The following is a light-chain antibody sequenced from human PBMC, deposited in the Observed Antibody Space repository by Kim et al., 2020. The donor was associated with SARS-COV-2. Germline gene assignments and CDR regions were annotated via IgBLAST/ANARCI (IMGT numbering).Light chain of an antibody. J-gene: IGLJ3*02. V-gene: IGLV3-19*01. Sequence: SSELTQDPAVSVALGQTVRITCQGDSLRSYYASWYQQKPGQAPVLVIYGKNNRPSGIPDRFSGSSSGNTASLTITGAQAEDEADYYCNSRDSSGNHLEVFGGGTHLTFL. CDR3: NSRDSSGNHLEV. CDR1: SLRSYY. CDR2: GKN.